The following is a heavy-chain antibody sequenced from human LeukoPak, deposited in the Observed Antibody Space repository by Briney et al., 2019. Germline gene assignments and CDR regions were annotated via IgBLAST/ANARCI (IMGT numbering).Heavy chain of an antibody. D-gene: IGHD6-13*01. CDR2: IYYSGST. CDR3: ARHTSSSLYWSPGGDFDY. J-gene: IGHJ4*02. CDR1: GGSINNSSYY. V-gene: IGHV4-39*01. Sequence: PSETLSLTCTVSGGSINNSSYYWGWIRQPPGKGLEWIGSIYYSGSTYYTPSLKTRVTISVDTSKNQFSLKLSSVTAADTAVYYCARHTSSSLYWSPGGDFDYWGQGTLVTVSS.